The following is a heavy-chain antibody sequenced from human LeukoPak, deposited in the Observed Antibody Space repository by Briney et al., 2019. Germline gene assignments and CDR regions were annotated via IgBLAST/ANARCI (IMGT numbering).Heavy chain of an antibody. CDR1: GFTFSSYW. CDR3: ARESGVEWFGELLIDY. V-gene: IGHV3-7*01. CDR2: IKQDGSEK. Sequence: GGSLRPSCAASGFTFSSYWMSWVRQAPGKGLEWVANIKQDGSEKYYVDSVKGRFTISRDNAKNSLYLQMNSLRAEDTAVYYCARESGVEWFGELLIDYWGQGTLVTVSS. D-gene: IGHD3-10*01. J-gene: IGHJ4*02.